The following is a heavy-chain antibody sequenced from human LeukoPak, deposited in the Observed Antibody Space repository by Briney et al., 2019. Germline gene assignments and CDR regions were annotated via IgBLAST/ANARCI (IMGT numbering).Heavy chain of an antibody. D-gene: IGHD6-25*01. CDR3: SSRLFD. J-gene: IGHJ4*02. CDR1: GFTFSTYW. CDR2: IKSDGSST. Sequence: GGSLRLSFAASGFTFSTYWMHWVRQAPGKGLVWVSCIKSDGSSTIYADSVKGRFTISRDNAKSTLYLQMNSLRAEDTAVYYCSSRLFDWGQGTLVTVSS. V-gene: IGHV3-74*01.